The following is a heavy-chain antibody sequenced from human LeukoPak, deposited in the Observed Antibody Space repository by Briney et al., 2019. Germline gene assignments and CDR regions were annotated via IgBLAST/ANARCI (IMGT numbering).Heavy chain of an antibody. D-gene: IGHD6-19*01. CDR3: AGDIAVTESYYFDY. V-gene: IGHV4-38-2*02. Sequence: SETLSLTCAVSGYSINSGYYWGWIRQPPGKGLEWIGSLYHTGSTYYNPSLESRVTISVDTSKNHFSLKLGSVTAADTAVYYCAGDIAVTESYYFDYWGQGTLVTVSS. CDR2: LYHTGST. J-gene: IGHJ4*02. CDR1: GYSINSGYY.